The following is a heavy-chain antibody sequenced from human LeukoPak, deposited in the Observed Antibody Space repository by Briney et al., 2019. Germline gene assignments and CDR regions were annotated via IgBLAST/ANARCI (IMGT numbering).Heavy chain of an antibody. V-gene: IGHV1-58*01. D-gene: IGHD3-3*01. CDR2: IVVGSGNT. CDR1: GFTFTSSA. J-gene: IGHJ4*02. CDR3: AADETAYDFWSGYDY. Sequence: GASVKVSCEASGFTFTSSAVQWVRQARGQRLEWIGWIVVGSGNTNYAQKFQERVTITRDMSTSTAYMELSSLRSEDTAVYYCAADETAYDFWSGYDYWGQGTLVTVSS.